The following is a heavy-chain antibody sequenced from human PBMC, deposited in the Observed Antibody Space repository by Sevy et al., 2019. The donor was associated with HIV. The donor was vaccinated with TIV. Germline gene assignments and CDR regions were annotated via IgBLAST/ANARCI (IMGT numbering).Heavy chain of an antibody. D-gene: IGHD3-22*01. Sequence: GGSLRLSCAASGFTFNAFSMHWVRQAPGKGLEWVATISLDGGNQHYADSVRGRFTISRDNSQNALFLQMNSLRPDDTALDYGALERLTSSGAKYFQNWGQGALVTVSS. J-gene: IGHJ1*01. CDR1: GFTFNAFS. CDR3: ALERLTSSGAKYFQN. V-gene: IGHV3-30-3*01. CDR2: ISLDGGNQ.